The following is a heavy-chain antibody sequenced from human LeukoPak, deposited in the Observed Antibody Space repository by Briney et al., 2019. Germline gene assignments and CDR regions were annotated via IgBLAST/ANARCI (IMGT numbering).Heavy chain of an antibody. CDR1: GFTVSSNY. V-gene: IGHV3-66*01. CDR2: IYSGGST. Sequence: GGSLRLSCAASGFTVSSNYMSWVRQAPGKGLEWVSVIYSGGSTYYADSVKGRFTISRDNSKNTLYLQMNSLRAEDTAVYYCARDCGYSGYDFGYWGQGTLVTVSS. D-gene: IGHD5-12*01. CDR3: ARDCGYSGYDFGY. J-gene: IGHJ4*02.